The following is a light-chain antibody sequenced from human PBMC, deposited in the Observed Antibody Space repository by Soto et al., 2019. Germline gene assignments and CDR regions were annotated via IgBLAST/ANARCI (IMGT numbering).Light chain of an antibody. CDR2: DVS. CDR1: SIDVGGYNY. CDR3: TSYTSSSTLEV. Sequence: QSVLTQPASVSGSPGQSITISCTGTSIDVGGYNYVSWYQQHPGKAPKLMIYDVSYRPSGVSNRFSGSKSGNTASLTISGLQAEDEADYYCTSYTSSSTLEVFGGGTKLTVL. V-gene: IGLV2-14*01. J-gene: IGLJ2*01.